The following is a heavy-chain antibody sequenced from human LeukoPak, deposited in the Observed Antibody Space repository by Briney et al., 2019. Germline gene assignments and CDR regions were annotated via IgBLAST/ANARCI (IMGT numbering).Heavy chain of an antibody. J-gene: IGHJ6*02. CDR3: ARDYSNYGRYYYYGMDV. CDR2: IYYSGST. CDR1: GGSISSGDYY. Sequence: SETLSLTCTVSGGSISSGDYYWSWIRQPPGKGLEWIGYIYYSGSTYYNPSLKSRVTVSVDTSKNQFSLKLSSVTAADTAVYYCARDYSNYGRYYYYGMDVWGQETTVTVSS. D-gene: IGHD4-4*01. V-gene: IGHV4-30-4*01.